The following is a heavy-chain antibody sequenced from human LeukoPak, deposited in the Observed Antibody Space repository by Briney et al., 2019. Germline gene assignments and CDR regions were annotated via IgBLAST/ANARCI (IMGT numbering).Heavy chain of an antibody. V-gene: IGHV4-39*07. CDR1: GGSISSSSYY. J-gene: IGHJ4*02. CDR3: ARDNDGGFFDY. Sequence: PSEALSLTCTVSGGSISSSSYYWGWIRQPPGKGLEWIGSIYYSGSTYYNPSLKSRVTISVDTSKNQFSLKLSSVTAADTAVYYCARDNDGGFFDYWGQGTLVTVSS. D-gene: IGHD2-8*01. CDR2: IYYSGST.